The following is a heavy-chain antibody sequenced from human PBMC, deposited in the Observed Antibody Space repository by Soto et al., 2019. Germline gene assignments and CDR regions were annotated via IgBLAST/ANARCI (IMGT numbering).Heavy chain of an antibody. V-gene: IGHV4-30-2*01. CDR1: GGSISSGGYS. CDR2: IYHSGST. D-gene: IGHD3-22*01. J-gene: IGHJ4*02. Sequence: SETLSLTCAVSGGSISSGGYSWSWIRQPPGKGLEWIGYIYHSGSTYYNPSLKSRVTISVDRSKNQFSLKLSSVTAADTAVYYCAREKYYYDSSGYYKYYFDYWGQGTLVTVSS. CDR3: AREKYYYDSSGYYKYYFDY.